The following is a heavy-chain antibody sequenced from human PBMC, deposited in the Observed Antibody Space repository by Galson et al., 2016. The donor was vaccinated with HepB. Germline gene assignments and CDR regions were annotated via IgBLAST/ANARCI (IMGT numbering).Heavy chain of an antibody. Sequence: SETLSLTCTVSGGSISSSSYYWGWIRQPPGKGLEWIGEIYHSGSINYNPSLKSRVTMSVDKSKNQFSLKLTSVTAADTAIYYCTRELKGRNGEGYWGQGTLVTVSS. CDR1: GGSISSSSYY. V-gene: IGHV4-39*07. J-gene: IGHJ4*02. CDR3: TRELKGRNGEGY. CDR2: IYHSGSI. D-gene: IGHD4-17*01.